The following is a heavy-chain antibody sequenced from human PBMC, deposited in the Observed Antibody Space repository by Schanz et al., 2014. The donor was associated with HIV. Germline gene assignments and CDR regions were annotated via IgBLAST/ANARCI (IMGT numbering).Heavy chain of an antibody. D-gene: IGHD3-10*01. V-gene: IGHV3-21*02. Sequence: EVQLVESGGGLVKPGGSLRLSCTASGFTFSDYSMNWVRQTPGKGLEWVSFINNRANSIFYADSVRGRFTVSRDNAKNFLYLQMDSLRAEDTALYYCARGFQGFDFWGQGTLVTVSS. CDR1: GFTFSDYS. CDR2: INNRANSI. CDR3: ARGFQGFDF. J-gene: IGHJ4*02.